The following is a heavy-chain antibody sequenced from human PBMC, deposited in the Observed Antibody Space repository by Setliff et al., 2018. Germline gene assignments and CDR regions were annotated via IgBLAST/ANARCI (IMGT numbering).Heavy chain of an antibody. CDR3: TTERSGYYDILTGYISPLDY. J-gene: IGHJ4*02. D-gene: IGHD3-9*01. CDR2: ISWDGTRT. CDR1: GFTFDDYA. Sequence: GGSLRLSCSTSGFTFDDYAMHWVRQAPGKGLEWVSLISWDGTRTNYVDSLKGRVTISRDNSKNSLFLQMNSLKTEDTAVYYCTTERSGYYDILTGYISPLDYWGQGTLVTVS. V-gene: IGHV3-43D*04.